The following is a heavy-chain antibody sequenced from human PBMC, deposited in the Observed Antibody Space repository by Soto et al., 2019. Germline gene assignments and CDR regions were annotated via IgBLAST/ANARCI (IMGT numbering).Heavy chain of an antibody. J-gene: IGHJ4*02. CDR3: ARDYHRHYGSVSYSTYYFYY. D-gene: IGHD3-10*01. CDR2: IWYDGSNK. V-gene: IGHV3-33*01. CDR1: GFTFSSYG. Sequence: QVQLVESGQVVVQPGRSLRLSCAASGFTFSSYGMHWVRQAPGKGLEWVGVIWYDGSNKYYADSVKGRFHISRHNSKTALYLQMNSLRAEDRAVYYCARDYHRHYGSVSYSTYYFYYWGQGTVVTRSS.